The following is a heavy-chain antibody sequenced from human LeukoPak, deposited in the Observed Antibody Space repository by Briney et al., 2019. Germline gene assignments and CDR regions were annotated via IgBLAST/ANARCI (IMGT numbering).Heavy chain of an antibody. CDR2: IYYSGST. CDR3: ARVPAAIGGFDP. CDR1: GGSISSGDYY. D-gene: IGHD2-2*01. J-gene: IGHJ5*02. Sequence: PSQTLSLTCTVSGGSISSGDYYWSWIRQPPGKGLEWIGYIYYSGSTYYNPSLKSRVTISVDTSKNQFSLKLSSVTAADTAVYYCARVPAAIGGFDPWGQGTLVTVSP. V-gene: IGHV4-30-4*08.